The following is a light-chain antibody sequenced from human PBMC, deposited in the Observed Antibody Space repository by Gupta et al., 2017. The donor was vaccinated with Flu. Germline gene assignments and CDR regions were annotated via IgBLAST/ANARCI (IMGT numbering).Light chain of an antibody. CDR1: KNGTKK. J-gene: IGLJ2*01. V-gene: IGLV3-9*01. CDR2: RNT. Sequence: TCEGDKNGTKKLHWYQQRPGQAPIVVMYRNTNRPSRIPERFSGSNSENTATLTISGAEGGDCAYYYWQVWDTYSGIFGGGTKLSVL. CDR3: QVWDTYSGI.